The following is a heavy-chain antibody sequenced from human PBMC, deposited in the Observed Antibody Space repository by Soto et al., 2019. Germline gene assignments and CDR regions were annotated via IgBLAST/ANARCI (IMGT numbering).Heavy chain of an antibody. CDR2: ISYDGSNK. D-gene: IGHD2-21*02. J-gene: IGHJ6*02. V-gene: IGHV3-30-3*01. Sequence: GGSLRLSCAASGFTFSSYAMHWVRQAPGKGLEWVAVISYDGSNKYYADSVKGRFTISRDNSKNTLYLQMNSLRAEDTAVYYCARTYCGGDCYPNEYGMDVWGQGTMVTVSS. CDR3: ARTYCGGDCYPNEYGMDV. CDR1: GFTFSSYA.